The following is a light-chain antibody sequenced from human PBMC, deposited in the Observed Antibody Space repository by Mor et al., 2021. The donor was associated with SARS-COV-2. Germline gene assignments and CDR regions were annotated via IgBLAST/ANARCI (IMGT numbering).Light chain of an antibody. V-gene: IGLV2-18*02. Sequence: TVLRPMIYGVSLQASGVPDGFSGSKSGNTASMTISGFQAEDEADYYCSSHRRGGTFERVFGGGTKLTVL. CDR2: GVS. J-gene: IGLJ3*02. CDR3: SSHRRGGTFERV.